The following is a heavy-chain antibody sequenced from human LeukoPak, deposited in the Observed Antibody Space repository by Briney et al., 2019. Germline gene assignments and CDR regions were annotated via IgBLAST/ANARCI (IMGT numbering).Heavy chain of an antibody. CDR2: VSGGNGNT. D-gene: IGHD4-17*01. J-gene: IGHJ4*02. V-gene: IGHV1-3*01. CDR3: ARNKWGDYDFDY. Sequence: ASVKVSCKASGYTFTSYAMHWVRQAPGQRLEWMGWVSGGNGNTKYSQRFQGRLTITRDTSASTAHMELSSLRSEDTAVYYCARNKWGDYDFDYWGQGTLVTVSS. CDR1: GYTFTSYA.